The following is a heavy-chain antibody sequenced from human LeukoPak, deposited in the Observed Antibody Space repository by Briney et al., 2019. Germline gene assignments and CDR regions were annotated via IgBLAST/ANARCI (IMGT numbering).Heavy chain of an antibody. V-gene: IGHV3-30*04. CDR3: ARGRPAYYDFWSGTNPNYFDY. CDR2: ISYDGSNK. D-gene: IGHD3-3*01. CDR1: GFTFSSYA. J-gene: IGHJ4*02. Sequence: PGGSLRLSCAASGFTFSSYAMHWVRQAPGKGLEWVAVISYDGSNKYYADSVKGRFTISRDNAKNSLYLQMNSLRAEDTAVYYCARGRPAYYDFWSGTNPNYFDYWGQGTLVTVSS.